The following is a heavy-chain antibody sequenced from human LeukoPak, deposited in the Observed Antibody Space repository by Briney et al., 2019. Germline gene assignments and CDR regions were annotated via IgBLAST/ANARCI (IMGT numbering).Heavy chain of an antibody. Sequence: GGSLRLSCAASGFTFSSYAIHWVRQAPGKGLEWVAVISYDGSNKYYADSVKGRFTISRDNAKNSLYLQMNSLRAEDTAVYYCARVPPLSIVGATTPDAFDIWGQGTMVTVSS. CDR2: ISYDGSNK. J-gene: IGHJ3*02. D-gene: IGHD1-26*01. CDR1: GFTFSSYA. CDR3: ARVPPLSIVGATTPDAFDI. V-gene: IGHV3-30-3*01.